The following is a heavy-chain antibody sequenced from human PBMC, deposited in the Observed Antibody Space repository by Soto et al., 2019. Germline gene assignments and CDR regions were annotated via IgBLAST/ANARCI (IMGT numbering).Heavy chain of an antibody. Sequence: QVDLVQSGAEVKKPGASVTISCKASGSAITRYYIHWVRQAPGRGLEWMGIINPGGGSASYAQKFPDRVTIDKDTSTGTVYIALRSLRTEDTAVYYCARDTSGWSLNGLDVWGQGTTVNVSS. CDR1: GSAITRYY. V-gene: IGHV1-46*01. J-gene: IGHJ6*02. D-gene: IGHD6-19*01. CDR2: INPGGGSA. CDR3: ARDTSGWSLNGLDV.